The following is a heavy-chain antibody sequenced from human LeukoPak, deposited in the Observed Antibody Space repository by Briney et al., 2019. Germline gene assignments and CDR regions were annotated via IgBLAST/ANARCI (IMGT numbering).Heavy chain of an antibody. CDR3: AREPTYTSSWYTTCDS. CDR1: GFTFSSYA. Sequence: AGGSLRLSCAASGFTFSSYAMHWVRQAPGKGLEWVAVISYDGSNKYYADSVKGRFTISRDNSKNTLYLQMNSLRAEDTAVYYCAREPTYTSSWYTTCDSWGQGTLVSVSS. V-gene: IGHV3-30*04. CDR2: ISYDGSNK. J-gene: IGHJ5*01. D-gene: IGHD6-13*01.